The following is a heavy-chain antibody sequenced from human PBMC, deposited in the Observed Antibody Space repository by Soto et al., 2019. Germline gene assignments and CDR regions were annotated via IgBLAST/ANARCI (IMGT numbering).Heavy chain of an antibody. CDR2: TYYSGGS. Sequence: QVQLQESGPGLVKASQTLSLTCTLSGASVSSAEHYWSWIRQPPGNGLEWIGYTYYSGGSYYNASLQRRVSISVDTSQNQFSLKLTAVTAADTAVYYCARLSGYDPAGAADKWGPGILVSVSS. CDR3: ARLSGYDPAGAADK. CDR1: GASVSSAEHY. V-gene: IGHV4-30-4*01. D-gene: IGHD5-12*01. J-gene: IGHJ4*02.